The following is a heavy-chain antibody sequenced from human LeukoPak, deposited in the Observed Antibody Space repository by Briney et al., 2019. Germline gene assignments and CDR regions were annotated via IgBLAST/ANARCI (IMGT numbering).Heavy chain of an antibody. Sequence: PGGSLRLSCAASGFTFSSYSMNWVRQAPGKGLEWVSSISSSSSYIYYADSVKGRFTISRDNAKNSLYLQMNSLRAEDTAVYYCARDSLWDYYGSGSYPYFDYWGQGTLVTVSS. J-gene: IGHJ4*02. V-gene: IGHV3-21*01. CDR2: ISSSSSYI. D-gene: IGHD3-10*01. CDR3: ARDSLWDYYGSGSYPYFDY. CDR1: GFTFSSYS.